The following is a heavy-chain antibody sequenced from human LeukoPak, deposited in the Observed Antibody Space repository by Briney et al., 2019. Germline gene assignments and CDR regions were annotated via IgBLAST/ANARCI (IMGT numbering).Heavy chain of an antibody. J-gene: IGHJ6*02. CDR2: ISSTSGTI. CDR3: ARVHSRWYFSEYYYYGMDV. CDR1: AFTLSTYR. V-gene: IGHV3-48*04. Sequence: GGSLRLSCAASAFTLSTYRMNWVCQAPGKGLEWVSYISSTSGTIYYADSVKGRFTIFRDNAKNSLSLQMSSLRAEDTAVYYCARVHSRWYFSEYYYYGMDVWGQGTTVTVSS. D-gene: IGHD6-13*01.